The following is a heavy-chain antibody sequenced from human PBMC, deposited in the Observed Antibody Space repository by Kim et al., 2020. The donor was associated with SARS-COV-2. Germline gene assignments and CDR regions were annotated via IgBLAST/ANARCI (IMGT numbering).Heavy chain of an antibody. D-gene: IGHD3-10*02. J-gene: IGHJ6*02. Sequence: AQKCQGRVTMTEDTSTDTAYMELSSLRSEDTAVYYCAIVRGEYYYYGMDVWGQGTTVTVSS. V-gene: IGHV1-24*01. CDR3: AIVRGEYYYYGMDV.